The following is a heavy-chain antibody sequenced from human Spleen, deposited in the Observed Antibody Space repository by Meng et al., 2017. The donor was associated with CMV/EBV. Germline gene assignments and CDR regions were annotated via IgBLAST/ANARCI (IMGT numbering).Heavy chain of an antibody. J-gene: IGHJ4*02. Sequence: GESLKISCAASGFTFSSYNMNWVRQAPGKGLEWVSYIDTANNVFYANSVKGRFTISRDNAKNSLYLQMISLRAEDTAVYYCARDQGNPASTKFDYWGQGTLVTVSS. CDR2: IDTANNV. CDR3: ARDQGNPASTKFDY. CDR1: GFTFSSYN. V-gene: IGHV3-21*05.